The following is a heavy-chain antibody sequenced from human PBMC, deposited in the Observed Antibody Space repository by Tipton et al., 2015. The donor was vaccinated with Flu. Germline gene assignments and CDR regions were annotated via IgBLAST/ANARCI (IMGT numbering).Heavy chain of an antibody. Sequence: SLRLSCAVSGFSFSTYWMTWVRQVLGKGQEWVASMNQDGSEKYYLESVRGRFTISRDNTKSSLFLQLNSLRADDTAMYCCARVQGDYYYYAMGVWGQGTTVT. D-gene: IGHD3-16*01. CDR3: ARVQGDYYYYAMGV. V-gene: IGHV3-7*01. CDR2: MNQDGSEK. J-gene: IGHJ6*02. CDR1: GFSFSTYW.